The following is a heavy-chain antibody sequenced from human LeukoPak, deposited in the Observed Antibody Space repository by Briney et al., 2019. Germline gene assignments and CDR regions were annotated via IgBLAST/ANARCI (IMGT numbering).Heavy chain of an antibody. D-gene: IGHD3-10*01. CDR2: LDYSGST. V-gene: IGHV4-59*01. Sequence: SETLSLTCTVSGASISSYYWSWIRQPPGKGLEWIGYLDYSGSTKYNPSLKSRVTISVDTSKNQFSLRLSSVTAADTAVYYCARGGLMVRGVISLRGFDPWGQGTLVTVSS. CDR1: GASISSYY. J-gene: IGHJ5*02. CDR3: ARGGLMVRGVISLRGFDP.